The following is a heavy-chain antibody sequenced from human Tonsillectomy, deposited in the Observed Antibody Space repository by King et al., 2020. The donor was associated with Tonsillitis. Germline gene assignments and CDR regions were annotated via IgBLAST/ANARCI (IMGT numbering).Heavy chain of an antibody. J-gene: IGHJ4*02. V-gene: IGHV4-39*01. Sequence: LQLQESGPGLVTPSETLSLTCTVSGGSISSSSYYWGWIRQPPGKGLEWIGSIYYSGSTYYNPSLKSRVTISVDTSKNQFSLKLSSVTAADTAVYYCASPRAAYCSSTSCQSPTFDYWGQGTLVTVSS. CDR1: GGSISSSSYY. CDR3: ASPRAAYCSSTSCQSPTFDY. D-gene: IGHD2-2*01. CDR2: IYYSGST.